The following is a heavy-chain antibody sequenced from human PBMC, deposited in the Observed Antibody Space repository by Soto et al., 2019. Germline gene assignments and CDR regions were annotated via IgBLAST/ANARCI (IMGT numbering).Heavy chain of an antibody. CDR1: GGSFSGYY. V-gene: IGHV4-34*01. CDR2: INHSGST. Sequence: QVQLQQWGAGLLKPSETLSLTCAVYGGSFSGYYWSWIRQPPGKGLEWIGEINHSGSTNYNPSLKSRVTISVDTSKNQFSLKLSSVTAADTAVYYCARGSPVWSGYLYYGMDVWGQGTTVTVSS. J-gene: IGHJ6*02. D-gene: IGHD3-3*01. CDR3: ARGSPVWSGYLYYGMDV.